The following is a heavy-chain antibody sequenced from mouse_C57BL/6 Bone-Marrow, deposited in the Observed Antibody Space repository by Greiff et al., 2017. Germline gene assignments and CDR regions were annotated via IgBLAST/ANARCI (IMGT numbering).Heavy chain of an antibody. Sequence: SGPELVKPGASVKMSCKASGYTFTDYNMHWVKQSHGKSLEWIGYINPNNGGTSYNQKFKGKATLTVNKSSSTAYMELRSLTSEDSAVYYCARNYYGSSSFDYWGQGTTLTVSS. CDR3: ARNYYGSSSFDY. J-gene: IGHJ2*01. D-gene: IGHD1-1*01. CDR1: GYTFTDYN. CDR2: INPNNGGT. V-gene: IGHV1-22*01.